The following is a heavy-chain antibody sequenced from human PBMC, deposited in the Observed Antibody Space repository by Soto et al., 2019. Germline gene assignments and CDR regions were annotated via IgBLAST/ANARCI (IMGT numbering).Heavy chain of an antibody. V-gene: IGHV3-21*01. CDR3: ARDPPTGTTLDWDDS. CDR1: GFSFSSDS. J-gene: IGHJ4*02. D-gene: IGHD1-7*01. Sequence: RRLSFAASGFSFSSDSMGWVRQAPGKGLEWVSSISSSGSFMNYADSVKGRFTISRDNAKNSLYLQMSGLKDEDTAVYYCARDPPTGTTLDWDDSWGPRTLVTVST. CDR2: ISSSGSFM.